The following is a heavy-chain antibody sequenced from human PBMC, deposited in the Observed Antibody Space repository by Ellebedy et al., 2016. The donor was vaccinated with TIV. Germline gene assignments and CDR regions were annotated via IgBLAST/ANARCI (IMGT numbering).Heavy chain of an antibody. D-gene: IGHD6-13*01. CDR2: INHSGST. CDR1: GGSFSGYY. CDR3: ARSRIAAAGKEVDY. J-gene: IGHJ4*02. V-gene: IGHV4-34*01. Sequence: MPGGSLRLSCAVYGGSFSGYYWSWIRQPPGKGLEWIGEINHSGSTNYNPSLKSRVTISVDTSKNQFSLKLSSVTAADTAVYYCARSRIAAAGKEVDYWGQGTLVTVSS.